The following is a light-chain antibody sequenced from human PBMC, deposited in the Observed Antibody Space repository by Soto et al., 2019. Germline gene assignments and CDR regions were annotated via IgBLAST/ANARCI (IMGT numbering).Light chain of an antibody. CDR2: DVT. V-gene: IGLV2-11*01. CDR3: CSYAGGFYV. CDR1: SSDVGRYNH. Sequence: QSALTQPRSVSGSPGRSVTISCTGTSSDVGRYNHVSWYQQLPVKAPKLMIYDVTKRPSGVPARFSGSKSGITASLTISGLQAEDEADFYCCSYAGGFYVFGSGTKLSVL. J-gene: IGLJ1*01.